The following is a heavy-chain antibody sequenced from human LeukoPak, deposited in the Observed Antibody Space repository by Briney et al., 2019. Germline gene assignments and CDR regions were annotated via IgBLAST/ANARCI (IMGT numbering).Heavy chain of an antibody. J-gene: IGHJ6*03. CDR1: GGSISSGDYY. D-gene: IGHD4-23*01. V-gene: IGHV4-30-4*08. Sequence: SETLSLTCTVSGGSISSGDYYWSWIRQPPGKGLEWIGYIYYSGSTYYNPSLKSRVTISVDTSKNQFSLKLSSVTAADTAVYYCARRTGTTVVTPDYYMDVWGKGTTVTVSS. CDR2: IYYSGST. CDR3: ARRTGTTVVTPDYYMDV.